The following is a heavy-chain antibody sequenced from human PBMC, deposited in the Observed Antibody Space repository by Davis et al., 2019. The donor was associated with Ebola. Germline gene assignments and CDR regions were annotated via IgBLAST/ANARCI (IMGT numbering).Heavy chain of an antibody. CDR3: ARGPTDPSGG. V-gene: IGHV4-34*01. Sequence: GSLRLSCAVSGESFSGYYWIWIRQSPGEGLEWIGEINDSGNTNYNPSLKSRVTISGDTSTNQFSLKLSSVTAADTAVYYCARGPTDPSGGWGQGTTVTVSS. CDR2: INDSGNT. J-gene: IGHJ6*02. CDR1: GESFSGYY. D-gene: IGHD3-16*01.